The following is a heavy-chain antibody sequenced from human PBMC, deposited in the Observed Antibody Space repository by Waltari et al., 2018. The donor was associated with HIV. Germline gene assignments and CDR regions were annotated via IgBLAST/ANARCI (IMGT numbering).Heavy chain of an antibody. CDR2: INHSGDT. CDR3: ATMSRGGGFDH. J-gene: IGHJ4*02. V-gene: IGHV4-34*02. Sequence: QVVLQQWGAGLLRPSETLSLTCAVSGGPFSDYYWSWIRKPPGEGVEWITEINHSGDTAYNPSLKGRVSVSVDTSKSHISLKMISVTAADTAVYYCATMSRGGGFDHWGPGALVTVSS. D-gene: IGHD2-21*01. CDR1: GGPFSDYY.